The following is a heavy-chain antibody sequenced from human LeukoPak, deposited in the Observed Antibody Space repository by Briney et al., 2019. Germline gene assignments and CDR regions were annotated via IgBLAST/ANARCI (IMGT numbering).Heavy chain of an antibody. CDR3: ARDGVSGYCSSTSCSKVYYYYYMDV. CDR1: GFTFSSYS. J-gene: IGHJ6*03. CDR2: ISRSSSYI. Sequence: TGGSLRLSCAASGFTFSSYSMNWVRQAPGKGLEWVSSISRSSSYIYYADSVKGRFTISRDNAKNSLYLQMNSLRAEDTAVYYCARDGVSGYCSSTSCSKVYYYYYMDVWGKGTTVTVSS. V-gene: IGHV3-21*01. D-gene: IGHD2-2*01.